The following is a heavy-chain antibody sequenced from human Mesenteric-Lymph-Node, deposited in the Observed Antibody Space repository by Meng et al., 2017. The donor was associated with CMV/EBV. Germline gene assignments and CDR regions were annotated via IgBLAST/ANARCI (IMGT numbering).Heavy chain of an antibody. CDR1: DGSISSYY. CDR2: IYYSGST. CDR3: ARGAVIAAAGNTRTPGFYYYYYGMDV. D-gene: IGHD6-13*01. J-gene: IGHJ6*02. Sequence: VSLRLSCTVSDGSISSYYWSWIRQPPGKGLEWIGYIYYSGSTNYNPSLKSRVTISVDTSKNQFSLKLSSVTAADTAVYYCARGAVIAAAGNTRTPGFYYYYYGMDVWGQGTTVTVSS. V-gene: IGHV4-59*01.